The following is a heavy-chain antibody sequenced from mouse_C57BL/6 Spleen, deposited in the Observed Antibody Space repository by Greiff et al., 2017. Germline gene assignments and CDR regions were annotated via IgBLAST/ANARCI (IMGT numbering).Heavy chain of an antibody. Sequence: EVMLVESGGGLVKPGGSLKLSCAASGFTFSDYGMHWVRQAPEKGLEWVAYISSGSSTIYYADTVKGRFTISRDNAKNTLFLQMTSLRSEDTAMYYCARGGLRRFPYAMDYWGQGTSVTVSS. CDR1: GFTFSDYG. D-gene: IGHD2-4*01. J-gene: IGHJ4*01. CDR2: ISSGSSTI. CDR3: ARGGLRRFPYAMDY. V-gene: IGHV5-17*01.